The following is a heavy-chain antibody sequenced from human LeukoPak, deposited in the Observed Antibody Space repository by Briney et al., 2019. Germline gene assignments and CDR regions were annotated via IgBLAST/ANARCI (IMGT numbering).Heavy chain of an antibody. CDR3: ARHGTAMAGLYYYYYMDV. Sequence: SETLSLTCTVSSGSINSSSYYWRWICQPPGKVVERIGSIYYSGITYYNPSLKIRVTISVDTSKNLFSLKMSSVTAADTAVYYCARHGTAMAGLYYYYYMDVWGKGTTVTISS. J-gene: IGHJ6*03. CDR2: IYYSGIT. V-gene: IGHV4-39*01. D-gene: IGHD5-18*01. CDR1: SGSINSSSYY.